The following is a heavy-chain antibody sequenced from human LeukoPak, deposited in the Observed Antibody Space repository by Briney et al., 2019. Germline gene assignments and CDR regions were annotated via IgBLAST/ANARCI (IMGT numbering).Heavy chain of an antibody. J-gene: IGHJ5*02. Sequence: SETLSLTCTVSGGSISSYYWSWIRQPPGKGLEWIGYIYYSGSTNYNPSLKSRVTISVDTSKNQFSLKLSSVTAADTAVYYCARADIVVVPAAIGFDPWGQGTLVTVSS. V-gene: IGHV4-59*01. CDR3: ARADIVVVPAAIGFDP. D-gene: IGHD2-2*01. CDR2: IYYSGST. CDR1: GGSISSYY.